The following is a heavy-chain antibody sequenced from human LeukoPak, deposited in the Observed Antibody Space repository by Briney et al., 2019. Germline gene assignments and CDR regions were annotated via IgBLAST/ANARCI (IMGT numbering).Heavy chain of an antibody. Sequence: SETLSLTCAVYGGSFSGYYWSWIRQPPGEGLEWIGEINHSGSTNYNPSLKSRVTISVDTSKNRFSLKLSSVTAADTAVYYCARLERHWFDPWGQGTLVTVSS. CDR3: ARLERHWFDP. J-gene: IGHJ5*02. D-gene: IGHD5-24*01. CDR1: GGSFSGYY. CDR2: INHSGST. V-gene: IGHV4-34*01.